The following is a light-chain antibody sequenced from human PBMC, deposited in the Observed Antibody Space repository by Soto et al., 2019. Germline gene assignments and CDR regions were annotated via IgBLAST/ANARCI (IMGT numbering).Light chain of an antibody. CDR3: GSFSHTSTLYV. CDR2: EVS. J-gene: IGLJ1*01. Sequence: QSALTQPASVSGTPGQSITISCPGTSSDVGGSIYVSWYQQHPGIAPKLMISEVSKRPSGVSNRFSGSKSGNTASLTISGLQAEDEADYFCGSFSHTSTLYVVGTGTNVTVL. V-gene: IGLV2-14*01. CDR1: SSDVGGSIY.